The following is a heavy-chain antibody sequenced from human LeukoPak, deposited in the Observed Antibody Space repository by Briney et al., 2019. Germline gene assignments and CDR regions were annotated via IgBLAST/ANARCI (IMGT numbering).Heavy chain of an antibody. J-gene: IGHJ4*02. CDR2: IYSGGST. CDR3: AREAGVDYDSRKGFDY. Sequence: GGSLRLSCAASGFTVSNNYMSWVRQAPGKGLEWVSIIYSGGSTHYADSVKGRFTISRDNSENTVYLQMNSLRAEDTAVYYCAREAGVDYDSRKGFDYWGQGTLVTVSS. CDR1: GFTVSNNY. D-gene: IGHD3-22*01. V-gene: IGHV3-53*01.